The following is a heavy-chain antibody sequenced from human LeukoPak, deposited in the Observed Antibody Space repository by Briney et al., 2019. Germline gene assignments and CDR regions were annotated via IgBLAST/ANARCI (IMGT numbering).Heavy chain of an antibody. V-gene: IGHV3-21*01. Sequence: KPGGSLRLSCAASGFTFSSYSMNWVRQAPGKGLEWVSSISSSSSYIYYADSVKGRLTNSRDNAKNSLYLQMNSLRAEDTAVYYCARVRITGGVDYWGQGTLVTVSS. CDR2: ISSSSSYI. CDR1: GFTFSSYS. J-gene: IGHJ4*02. D-gene: IGHD1-20*01. CDR3: ARVRITGGVDY.